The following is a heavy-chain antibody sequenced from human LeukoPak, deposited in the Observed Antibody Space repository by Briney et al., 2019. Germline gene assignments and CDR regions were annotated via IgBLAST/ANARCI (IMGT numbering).Heavy chain of an antibody. J-gene: IGHJ4*02. V-gene: IGHV1-69*01. CDR1: GGTFSSYA. Sequence: SVKVSCKASGGTFSSYAISWVRQAPGQGLEWMGGIIPIFGTANYAQKFQGRVTITADESTSTAYMELNSLRAEDTAVYYCAKAVYYGGNLRYFDYWGQGTLVTVSS. D-gene: IGHD4-23*01. CDR2: IIPIFGTA. CDR3: AKAVYYGGNLRYFDY.